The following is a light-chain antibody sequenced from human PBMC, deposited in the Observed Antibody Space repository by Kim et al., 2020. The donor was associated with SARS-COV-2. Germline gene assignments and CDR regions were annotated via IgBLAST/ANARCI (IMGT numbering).Light chain of an antibody. CDR3: QSYDSSLSGWV. J-gene: IGLJ3*02. CDR1: SSNIGAGYY. V-gene: IGLV1-40*01. CDR2: GNS. Sequence: QRVTISCTGSSSNIGAGYYVHWYQQLPGTAPKLLIYGNSNRPSGVPDRFSGSKSGTSASLAITGLQAEDEADYYCQSYDSSLSGWVFGGGTKLTVL.